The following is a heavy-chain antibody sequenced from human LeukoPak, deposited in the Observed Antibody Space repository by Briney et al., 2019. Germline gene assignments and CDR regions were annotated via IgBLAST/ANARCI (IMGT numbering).Heavy chain of an antibody. CDR1: GGSISSYY. D-gene: IGHD1-1*01. Sequence: LETLSLTCTVSGGSISSYYWSWIRQPPGKGLEWIGYIYYNENTKYNPSLKGRVTISVDTSKNHFSLNLSSVTAADTAVYYCARILLSATGDRWYFDLWGRGTLVTVSS. CDR2: IYYNENT. J-gene: IGHJ2*01. CDR3: ARILLSATGDRWYFDL. V-gene: IGHV4-59*01.